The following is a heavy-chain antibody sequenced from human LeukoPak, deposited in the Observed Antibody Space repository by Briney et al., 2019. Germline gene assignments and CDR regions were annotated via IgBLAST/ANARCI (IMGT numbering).Heavy chain of an antibody. CDR3: ARGRDYYGSGTPIPPSPYWFDP. D-gene: IGHD3-10*01. CDR2: IYYSGST. V-gene: IGHV4-39*07. Sequence: PSETLSLTCTVSGGSISSSSYYWGWIRQPPGKGLEWIGSIYYSGSTYYNPSLKSRVTISVDTSKNQFSLKLSSVTAADTAVYYCARGRDYYGSGTPIPPSPYWFDPWGQGTLVTVSS. CDR1: GGSISSSSYY. J-gene: IGHJ5*02.